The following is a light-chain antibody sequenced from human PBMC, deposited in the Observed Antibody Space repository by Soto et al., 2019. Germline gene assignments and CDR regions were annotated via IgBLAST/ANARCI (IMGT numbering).Light chain of an antibody. Sequence: EIVLTQSPGTLSLSPGERATLSCRASQSVSSSYLAWYQQKPGQAPRLLIYDASSTATGIPDRFSGSGSGTDFTLTISRLEPEDFAVYYCQQYGSSPPYTFGQGTKLEIK. V-gene: IGKV3-20*01. CDR2: DAS. CDR3: QQYGSSPPYT. CDR1: QSVSSSY. J-gene: IGKJ2*01.